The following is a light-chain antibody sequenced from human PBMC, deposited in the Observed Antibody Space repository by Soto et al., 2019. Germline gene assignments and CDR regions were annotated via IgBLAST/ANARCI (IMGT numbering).Light chain of an antibody. CDR2: DND. CDR3: AAWDDSLNGLV. J-gene: IGLJ2*01. V-gene: IGLV1-51*01. Sequence: QAVVTQPPSVSGAPGQKVTISCSGSSSNIGHNYVCWYQHLPGTAPKLLIFDNDKRPSGIPDRFSGSKSGTSATLDISGLQSEDEADYYCAAWDDSLNGLVFGGGTKLTVL. CDR1: SSNIGHNY.